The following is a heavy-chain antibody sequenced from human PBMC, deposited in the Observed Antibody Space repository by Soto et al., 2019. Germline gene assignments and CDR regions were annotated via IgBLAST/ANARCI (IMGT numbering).Heavy chain of an antibody. CDR3: ARTLAGDYDFWSGPEGPYGMDV. CDR2: IGTAGDT. D-gene: IGHD3-3*01. V-gene: IGHV3-13*01. Sequence: VQLVESGGGLVQPGGSLRLSCAASGFTFSSYDMHWVRQATGKGLEWVSAIGTAGDTYYPGSVKGRFTISRENAKNSLYLQMNSLRAEDTAVYYCARTLAGDYDFWSGPEGPYGMDVWGQGTTVTVSS. J-gene: IGHJ6*02. CDR1: GFTFSSYD.